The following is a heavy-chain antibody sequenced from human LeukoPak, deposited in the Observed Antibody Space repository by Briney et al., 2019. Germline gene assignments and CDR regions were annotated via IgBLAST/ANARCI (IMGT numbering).Heavy chain of an antibody. CDR3: ARAVVVLAATSN. D-gene: IGHD2-15*01. Sequence: SETLSLTCTVSGGSISSYYWNWIRQPPGKGLEWIGYIYYSGSTSYNPSLKSRVTISVDTSKNQFSLKLSSVTAADTAVFYCARAVVVLAATSNWGQGTLVTVSS. CDR1: GGSISSYY. V-gene: IGHV4-59*08. J-gene: IGHJ4*02. CDR2: IYYSGST.